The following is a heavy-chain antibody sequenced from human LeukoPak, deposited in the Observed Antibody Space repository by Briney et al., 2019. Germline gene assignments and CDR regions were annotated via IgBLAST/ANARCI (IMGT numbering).Heavy chain of an antibody. Sequence: GRSLRLSCAASGFTFSSYGMHWVRRAPGKGLEWVAVISYDGSNKYYADSVKGRFTISRDNSKNTLYLQMNSLRAEDTAVYYCAKDCSSTSCNPTPTDWGQGTLVTVSS. D-gene: IGHD2-2*01. CDR1: GFTFSSYG. CDR3: AKDCSSTSCNPTPTD. CDR2: ISYDGSNK. V-gene: IGHV3-30*18. J-gene: IGHJ4*02.